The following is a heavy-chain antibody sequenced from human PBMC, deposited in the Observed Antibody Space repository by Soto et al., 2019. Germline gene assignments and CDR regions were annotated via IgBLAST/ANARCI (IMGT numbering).Heavy chain of an antibody. CDR2: ISYDGSNK. CDR3: ARDGGYSYGSVLDY. J-gene: IGHJ4*02. CDR1: GFTFSSYA. V-gene: IGHV3-30-3*01. D-gene: IGHD5-18*01. Sequence: ASSGFTFSSYAMHWVRQAPGKGLEWVAVISYDGSNKYYADSVKGRFTISRDNSKNTLYLQMNSLRAEDTAVYYCARDGGYSYGSVLDYWGQGTLVTVSS.